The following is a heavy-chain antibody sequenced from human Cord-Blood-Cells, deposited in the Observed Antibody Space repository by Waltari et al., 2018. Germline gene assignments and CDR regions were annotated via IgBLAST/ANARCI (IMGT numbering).Heavy chain of an antibody. CDR3: ARDFQRYGIVGATGAFDI. J-gene: IGHJ3*02. CDR1: GGSIRRYY. CDR2: IYYSGST. Sequence: QVQLQESGPGLVKPSETLSLTCPVSGGSIRRYYWSWLRQLPGQGLEWIGYIYYSGSTNYNPSLKSRVTISVDTSKNQFSLKLSSVTAADTAVYYCARDFQRYGIVGATGAFDIWGQGTMVTVSS. D-gene: IGHD1-26*01. V-gene: IGHV4-59*01.